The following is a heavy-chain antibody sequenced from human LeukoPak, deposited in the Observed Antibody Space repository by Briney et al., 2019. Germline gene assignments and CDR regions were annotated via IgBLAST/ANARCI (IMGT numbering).Heavy chain of an antibody. J-gene: IGHJ4*02. CDR1: GYTFTSYG. Sequence: ASVKVSCKASGYTFTSYGISWVRQAPGQGLEWMGWISAYKGNTNYAQKLQGRVTMTTDTSTSTAYMELRSLRSDDTAVYYCARDGAYYYDSSGYYQFDYWGQGTLVTVSS. D-gene: IGHD3-22*01. CDR3: ARDGAYYYDSSGYYQFDY. CDR2: ISAYKGNT. V-gene: IGHV1-18*01.